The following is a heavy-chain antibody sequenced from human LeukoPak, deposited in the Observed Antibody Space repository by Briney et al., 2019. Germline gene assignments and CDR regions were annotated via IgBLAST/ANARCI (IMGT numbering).Heavy chain of an antibody. CDR1: GYTFTSYG. Sequence: GASVKVSCKASGYTFTSYGISWVRQAPGQGLEWMGGIIPIFDTANYAQKFQGRVTITADESTSTTYMELSSLRSEDTAVYYCARDRDDGSGRLTDAFDIWGQGTMVTVSS. CDR2: IIPIFDTA. V-gene: IGHV1-69*13. J-gene: IGHJ3*02. CDR3: ARDRDDGSGRLTDAFDI. D-gene: IGHD3-10*01.